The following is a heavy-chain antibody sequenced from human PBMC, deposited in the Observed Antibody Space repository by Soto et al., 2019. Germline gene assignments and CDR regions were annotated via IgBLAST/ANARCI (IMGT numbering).Heavy chain of an antibody. J-gene: IGHJ6*02. Sequence: ETLSLTCTVSGGSMISYYWSWIRQPPGKGLEWIGYIYYSGSTNYNPSLKSRVTISVDTSKNQFSLKLSSVSTAYLQICSLKAEDTAVYYCARGYSSSWYGGYYYGMDVWGQGTTVTVSS. V-gene: IGHV4-59*08. CDR3: KAEDTAVYYCARGYSSSWYGGYYYGMDV. CDR1: GGSMISYY. CDR2: IYYSGST. D-gene: IGHD6-13*01.